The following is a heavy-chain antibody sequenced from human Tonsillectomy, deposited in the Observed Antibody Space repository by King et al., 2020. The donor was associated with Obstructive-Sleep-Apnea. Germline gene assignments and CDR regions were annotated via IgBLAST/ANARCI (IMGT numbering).Heavy chain of an antibody. V-gene: IGHV4-28*01. CDR3: ARRGTPGAFDI. J-gene: IGHJ3*02. CDR1: GYSISSSNW. Sequence: QLQESGPGLVKPSDTLSLTCAISGYSISSSNWWGGIRQPPGKGLEWIGYIPYSGSTYYNSSLKSRVTMSVDTSKNQFSLRLSSVTSVDTAVYNCARRGTPGAFDIWGQGAMVTVSS. CDR2: IPYSGST. D-gene: IGHD3-16*01.